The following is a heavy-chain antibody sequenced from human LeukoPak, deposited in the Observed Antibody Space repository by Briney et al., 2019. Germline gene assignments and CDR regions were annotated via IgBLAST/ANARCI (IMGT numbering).Heavy chain of an antibody. CDR3: ARDLDDFWSGYFDY. D-gene: IGHD3-3*01. V-gene: IGHV3-7*01. CDR1: GFTFSSYW. Sequence: GGSLRLSCAASGFTFSSYWMSWVRQAPGKGLEWVANIKQDGSEKYYVDSVKGRFTISRDNAKNSLYLQMNSLRAEDTAVYYCARDLDDFWSGYFDYWGQGTLDTVSS. J-gene: IGHJ4*02. CDR2: IKQDGSEK.